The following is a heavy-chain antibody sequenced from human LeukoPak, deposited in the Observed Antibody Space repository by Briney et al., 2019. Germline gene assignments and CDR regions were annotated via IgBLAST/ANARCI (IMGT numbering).Heavy chain of an antibody. J-gene: IGHJ4*02. V-gene: IGHV3-48*03. Sequence: GGSLRLSCAASGFTFSSYEMNWVRQAPGKGLEWVSYIRSSGSTIYYADSVKGRFTISRDNAKNSLYLQMNSLRAEDTAVYYCARVSWLLSPPDYWGQGTLVTVSS. CDR3: ARVSWLLSPPDY. D-gene: IGHD2-2*01. CDR1: GFTFSSYE. CDR2: IRSSGSTI.